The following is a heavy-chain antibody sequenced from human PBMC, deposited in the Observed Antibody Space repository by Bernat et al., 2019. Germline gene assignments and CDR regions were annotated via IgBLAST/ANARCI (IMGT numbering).Heavy chain of an antibody. V-gene: IGHV3-11*01. D-gene: IGHD6-6*01. CDR2: ISSTGSAT. Sequence: QVQLVESGGGLVKPGGSLRLSCAASGFTFSDYYMTWIRQAPGKGLEWVSYISSTGSATNYADSVKGRFTVSRDNTKNSLYLQMNSLRAEDTAVYYCARDQAPSGSSSIWFDPWGQGTLVTVSS. CDR3: ARDQAPSGSSSIWFDP. CDR1: GFTFSDYY. J-gene: IGHJ5*02.